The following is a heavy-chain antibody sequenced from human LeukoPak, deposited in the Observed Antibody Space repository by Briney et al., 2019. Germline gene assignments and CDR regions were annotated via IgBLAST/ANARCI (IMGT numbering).Heavy chain of an antibody. CDR2: IYYSGST. D-gene: IGHD1-26*01. Sequence: SETLSLTCTVSGGSLSSRSYYWGWIRQPPGKWLEWNGCIYYSGSTQYNPSLKSPVTISVDTSKKKFSLRLCSVSAADTAVYYCARLTLDGDGSHNLFDPCGQGSLVTV. CDR3: ARLTLDGDGSHNLFDP. J-gene: IGHJ5*02. V-gene: IGHV4-39*01. CDR1: GGSLSSRSYY.